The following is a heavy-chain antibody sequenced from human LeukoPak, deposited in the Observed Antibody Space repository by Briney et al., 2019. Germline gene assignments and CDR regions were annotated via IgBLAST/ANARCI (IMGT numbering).Heavy chain of an antibody. V-gene: IGHV1-18*01. CDR1: GYTFTSYG. J-gene: IGHJ5*02. CDR3: ARDEDWNYGTAYDWFDP. D-gene: IGHD1-7*01. CDR2: ISAYNGNT. Sequence: ASVKVSCKASGYTFTSYGISWVRQAPGQGLEWMGWISAYNGNTNYAQKLQGRVTMTTDTSTSTAYMELRSLRSDDTAVYYCARDEDWNYGTAYDWFDPWGQGTPVTVSS.